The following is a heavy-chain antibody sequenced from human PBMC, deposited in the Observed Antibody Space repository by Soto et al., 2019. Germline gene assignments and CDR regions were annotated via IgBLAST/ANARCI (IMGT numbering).Heavy chain of an antibody. Sequence: QGKLVQSGPEVKKPGASVKVSCTASGYSFSGYDITWVRQAPGQGLEWLGWVSTSIRSTMSAEKLQGRLTMTTDTSTTTVYLELRGLTSDDTAVYYCARDSGAALYGEDALDIWGQGTMVSVSS. D-gene: IGHD3-10*01. J-gene: IGHJ3*02. CDR3: ARDSGAALYGEDALDI. V-gene: IGHV1-18*04. CDR1: GYSFSGYD. CDR2: VSTSIRST.